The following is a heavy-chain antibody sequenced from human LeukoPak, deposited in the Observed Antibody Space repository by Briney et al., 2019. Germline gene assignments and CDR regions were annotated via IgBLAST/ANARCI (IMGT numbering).Heavy chain of an antibody. CDR3: ARWGSGYNLFDY. Sequence: GGSLRLSCAPSGFIFEDYGMHWVRQAPGKGLEWVSGINWNGGSTGYADSVKGRFTISRDNAKDSLYLQMNSLRAEDTALYYCARWGSGYNLFDYWGQGILVTVSS. D-gene: IGHD3-3*01. CDR2: INWNGGST. V-gene: IGHV3-20*04. CDR1: GFIFEDYG. J-gene: IGHJ4*02.